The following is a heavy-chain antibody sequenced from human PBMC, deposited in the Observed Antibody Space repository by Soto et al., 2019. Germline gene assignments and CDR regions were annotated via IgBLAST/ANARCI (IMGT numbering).Heavy chain of an antibody. CDR2: INPNSGGT. D-gene: IGHD3-10*01. CDR1: GYTFTGYY. CDR3: ARDSYYYGSGSYWDRNWFDS. V-gene: IGHV1-2*04. Sequence: ASVKVSCKASGYTFTGYYMHWVRQAPGQGLEWMGWINPNSGGTNYAQKFQGWVTMTRDTSISTAYMELSRLRSDDTAVYYCARDSYYYGSGSYWDRNWFDSWGQGTLVTVSS. J-gene: IGHJ5*01.